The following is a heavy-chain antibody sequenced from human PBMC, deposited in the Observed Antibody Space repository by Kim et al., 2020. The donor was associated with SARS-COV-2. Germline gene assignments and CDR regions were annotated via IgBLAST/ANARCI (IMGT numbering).Heavy chain of an antibody. D-gene: IGHD6-6*01. J-gene: IGHJ6*03. V-gene: IGHV3-9*01. CDR2: ISWNSGSI. CDR3: AKGSSPYYYYYMDV. CDR1: GFTFGDYA. Sequence: GGSLRLSCAASGFTFGDYAMHWVRQAPGKGLEWVSGISWNSGSIGYADSVKGRFTISRDYAKNSLYLQMNSLGAEDTALYYCAKGSSPYYYYYMDVWGKGTPVTVSS.